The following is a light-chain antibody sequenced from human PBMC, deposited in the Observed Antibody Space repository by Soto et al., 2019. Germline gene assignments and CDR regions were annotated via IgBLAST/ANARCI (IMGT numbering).Light chain of an antibody. V-gene: IGKV1-5*01. CDR1: QPITAW. J-gene: IGKJ2*01. CDR2: DAS. Sequence: DIQMTQSPSTLSASVGDRVTITCRASQPITAWLAWYQQKPGKAPNLLIYDASDLQSGVPSRFSGSGSGREFTLTITGLQPDDFATYYCQQYNLYPYTFGQGTKLEIK. CDR3: QQYNLYPYT.